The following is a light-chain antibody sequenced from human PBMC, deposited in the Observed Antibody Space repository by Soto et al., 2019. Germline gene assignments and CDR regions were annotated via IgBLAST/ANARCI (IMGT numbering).Light chain of an antibody. Sequence: ETVMTQSPATLSVSPGERATLSCRTSQSVRVHLAWYQQKPGQIPRLLIYATSTRPTGTPARFSGTGSETACTLTISSLRPEDFAVYYCQQYDHWLPAFGQGTKVEIK. J-gene: IGKJ1*01. CDR2: ATS. CDR3: QQYDHWLPA. CDR1: QSVRVH. V-gene: IGKV3-15*01.